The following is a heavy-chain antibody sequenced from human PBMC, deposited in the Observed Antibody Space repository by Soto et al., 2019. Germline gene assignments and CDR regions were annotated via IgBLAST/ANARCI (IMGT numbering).Heavy chain of an antibody. Sequence: QVQLVQSGAEVKKPGSSVKVSCKASGGTFSSYAISWVRQAPGQGLEWMGGIIPIFGTANYAQKFQGRVTSTADESTSTAYRELRSLRAEDTAVYYCARDPGGDSYGPRVDGMDVWGQGTTVTVSS. J-gene: IGHJ6*02. CDR3: ARDPGGDSYGPRVDGMDV. CDR1: GGTFSSYA. D-gene: IGHD5-18*01. CDR2: IIPIFGTA. V-gene: IGHV1-69*12.